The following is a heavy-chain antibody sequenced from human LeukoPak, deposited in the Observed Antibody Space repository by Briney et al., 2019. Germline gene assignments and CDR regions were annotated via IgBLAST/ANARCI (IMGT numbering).Heavy chain of an antibody. D-gene: IGHD3-22*01. Sequence: SETLSLTCAVYGGSFSGYYWSWIRQPPGKGLEWIGEINHSGSTNYNPSLKSRVTMSVDTSKNQFSLKLSSVTAADTAVYYCARGTYYYDSSGYDDAFDIWGQGTMVTVPS. CDR1: GGSFSGYY. CDR2: INHSGST. V-gene: IGHV4-34*01. J-gene: IGHJ3*02. CDR3: ARGTYYYDSSGYDDAFDI.